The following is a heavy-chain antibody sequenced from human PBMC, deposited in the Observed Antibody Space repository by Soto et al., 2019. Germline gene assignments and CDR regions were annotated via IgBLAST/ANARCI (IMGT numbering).Heavy chain of an antibody. Sequence: SETLSLTCSVSGASITSNSHYWGWIRQPPGKGLEWIGNVYYTGSTDLNPSLKSRVTISVDTSKNHFSLKLSSVTAADTAVYYCERNSVHYDILNGYRWDGWFDTWGQGTLVTVSS. V-gene: IGHV4-39*02. CDR1: GASITSNSHY. CDR3: ERNSVHYDILNGYRWDGWFDT. D-gene: IGHD3-9*01. J-gene: IGHJ5*02. CDR2: VYYTGST.